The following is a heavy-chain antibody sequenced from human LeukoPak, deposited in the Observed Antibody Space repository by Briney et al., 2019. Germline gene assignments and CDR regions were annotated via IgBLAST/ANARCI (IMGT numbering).Heavy chain of an antibody. J-gene: IGHJ4*02. Sequence: GGSLRLSCAASGFTFSSYSMNWVRQAPGKGLEWVSSISSSSSYIYYADSVKGRFTISRDNAKNSLYLQMNSLRAEDTAVYYCARLLLADRSGTDYWGQGTLVTVSS. V-gene: IGHV3-21*01. CDR2: ISSSSSYI. D-gene: IGHD6-25*01. CDR1: GFTFSSYS. CDR3: ARLLLADRSGTDY.